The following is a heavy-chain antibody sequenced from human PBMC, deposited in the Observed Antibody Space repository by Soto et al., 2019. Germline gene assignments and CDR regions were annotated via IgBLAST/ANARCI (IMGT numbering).Heavy chain of an antibody. CDR3: AREAGTVYYYYGLDV. J-gene: IGHJ6*02. CDR1: GFTFSSYG. CDR2: IWYDGSNK. Sequence: GGSLRLSCAASGFTFSSYGMHWVRQAPGKGLEWVAVIWYDGSNKYYADSVKGRFTISRDNAENSLYLHMSSLRAEDTAIYYCAREAGTVYYYYGLDVWGQGTTVTVSS. V-gene: IGHV3-33*01. D-gene: IGHD6-19*01.